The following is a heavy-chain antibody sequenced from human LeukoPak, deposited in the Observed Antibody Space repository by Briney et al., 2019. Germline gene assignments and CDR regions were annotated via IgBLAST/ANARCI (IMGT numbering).Heavy chain of an antibody. V-gene: IGHV1-69*04. CDR2: IIPILGIT. J-gene: IGHJ4*02. Sequence: SVTVSFTSSAGTFTIYAISWVRHAPGQGLEWMGRIIPILGITNYTQKFQGRVTITADKSTSTAYMELSSLRSDDTAVYDCARGEVDSSGWDCVHFWGQGTLVTVSS. CDR1: AGTFTIYA. D-gene: IGHD6-19*01. CDR3: ARGEVDSSGWDCVHF.